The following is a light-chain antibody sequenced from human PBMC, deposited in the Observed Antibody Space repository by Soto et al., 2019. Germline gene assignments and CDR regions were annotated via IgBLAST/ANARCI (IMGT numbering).Light chain of an antibody. Sequence: DIQMTQSPSTLSASVGDRVTITCRASQSINNWLAWYQQKPGKAPKLFIFKASTLEIGVPSRFSGSGSGTEFTLSFSSLQPDDFATYFCQQYESFPRTFGQGTKVEIK. V-gene: IGKV1-5*03. CDR2: KAS. CDR3: QQYESFPRT. CDR1: QSINNW. J-gene: IGKJ1*01.